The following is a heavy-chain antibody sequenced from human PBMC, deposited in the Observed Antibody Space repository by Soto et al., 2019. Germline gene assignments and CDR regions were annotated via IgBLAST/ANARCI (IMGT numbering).Heavy chain of an antibody. CDR1: GYTFTSYD. CDR2: MNPNSGNT. D-gene: IGHD3-10*01. J-gene: IGHJ4*02. Sequence: ASVKVSCKASGYTFTSYDINWVRQATGQGLEWMGWMNPNSGNTGYAQKFQGRVTMTRNTSISTAYMELSSLRSEDTAVYYCATANNFNYYGSGSYKGLVYWGQGTLVTVSS. V-gene: IGHV1-8*01. CDR3: ATANNFNYYGSGSYKGLVY.